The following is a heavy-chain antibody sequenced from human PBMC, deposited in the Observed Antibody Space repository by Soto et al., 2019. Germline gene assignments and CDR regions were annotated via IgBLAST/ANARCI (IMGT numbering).Heavy chain of an antibody. D-gene: IGHD5-12*01. J-gene: IGHJ4*02. V-gene: IGHV4-39*07. CDR1: GGSISSSSYY. CDR3: ARRRSGYDPFDY. Sequence: SETLSLTCTVSGGSISSSSYYWGWIRQPPGKGLEWIGSIYYSGSTYYNPSLKSRVTISVDTSKNQFSLKLSSVTAADTAMYYCARRRSGYDPFDYWGQGTLVTVSS. CDR2: IYYSGST.